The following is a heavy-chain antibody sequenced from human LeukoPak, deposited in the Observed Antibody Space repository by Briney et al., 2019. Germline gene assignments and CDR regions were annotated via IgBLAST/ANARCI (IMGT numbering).Heavy chain of an antibody. CDR3: AKGADAIAVAGSASALFDY. V-gene: IGHV3-23*01. J-gene: IGHJ4*02. Sequence: GGSLRLSCAASGFTFSSYAMSWVRQAPGKGLEWVSVVSTSTGNTHYADSVKGRCPISRDNTKNTLYLQMNSLRAEDTAVYYCAKGADAIAVAGSASALFDYWGQGTLVTVSS. CDR1: GFTFSSYA. CDR2: VSTSTGNT. D-gene: IGHD6-19*01.